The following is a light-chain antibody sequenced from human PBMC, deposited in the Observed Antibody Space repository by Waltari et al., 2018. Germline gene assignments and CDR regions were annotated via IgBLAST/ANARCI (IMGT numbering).Light chain of an antibody. Sequence: QSALTQPASVSGSPGQSITISCTGTSNNVGSYDLVSWYQFRPGEVPKLLIYDVIKRPSGFDERFSGSKSDNTASLTSSRLQAEDEAAYYCCSYAGSAPRLVFGGGTNLTVL. CDR1: SNNVGSYDL. J-gene: IGLJ3*02. V-gene: IGLV2-23*02. CDR3: CSYAGSAPRLV. CDR2: DVI.